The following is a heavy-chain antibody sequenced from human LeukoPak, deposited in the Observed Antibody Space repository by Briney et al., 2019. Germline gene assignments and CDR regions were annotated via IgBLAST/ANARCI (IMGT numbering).Heavy chain of an antibody. CDR3: ARGCSGGSCYDY. CDR2: ITSSSSYI. V-gene: IGHV3-21*01. CDR1: GFTFNSYT. J-gene: IGHJ4*02. D-gene: IGHD2-15*01. Sequence: KTGGSLRLSRAASGFTFNSYTMNWVRQAPGKGLEWVSSITSSSSYIYYADSVKGRFTISRDNAKNSLYLQMNSLRAEDTAVYYCARGCSGGSCYDYWGQGTLVTVSS.